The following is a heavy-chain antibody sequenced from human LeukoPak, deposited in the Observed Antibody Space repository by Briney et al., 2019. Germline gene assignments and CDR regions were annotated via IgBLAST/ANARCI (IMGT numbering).Heavy chain of an antibody. CDR2: IYYSGST. J-gene: IGHJ5*02. D-gene: IGHD3-10*01. V-gene: IGHV4-39*01. CDR1: GGSISSNSYY. Sequence: PSETLSLTCTVSGGSISSNSYYWGWIRQSPGKGLEWIGSIYYSGSTYYNPSLKSRVAISLDTSTNQFSLKLSSVTAADTAMYYCARNRYYYGSGNYGVPNWFDPWGQGTLVTVSS. CDR3: ARNRYYYGSGNYGVPNWFDP.